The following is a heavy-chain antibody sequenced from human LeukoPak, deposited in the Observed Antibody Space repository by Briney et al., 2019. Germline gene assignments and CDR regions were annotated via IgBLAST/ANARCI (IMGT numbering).Heavy chain of an antibody. CDR3: AYHTGIAVAAFDF. D-gene: IGHD6-19*01. CDR1: GFTFSSYA. CDR2: ISGSGGST. J-gene: IGHJ4*02. V-gene: IGHV3-23*01. Sequence: GGSLRLSCAPSGFTFSSYAMSWVREAPGKGLEWVSAISGSGGSTYYADSVKGGFTISRDNSKNTLYLQMNSLRAEDTAVYYCAYHTGIAVAAFDFWGQGTLVTVSS.